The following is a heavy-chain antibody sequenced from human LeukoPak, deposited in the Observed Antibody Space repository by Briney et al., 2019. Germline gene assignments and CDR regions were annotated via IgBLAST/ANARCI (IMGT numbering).Heavy chain of an antibody. Sequence: PSETLSLTCAVYGGSFSGYYWSWIRQPPGKGLEWIGEINHSGSTNYNPSLKSRVTISVDTSKSQFSPMLNSVSAADTAVYYCATSNDVKVAPFDHWGQGTLVTVSS. V-gene: IGHV4-34*01. CDR1: GGSFSGYY. J-gene: IGHJ4*02. CDR3: ATSNDVKVAPFDH. CDR2: INHSGST. D-gene: IGHD1-1*01.